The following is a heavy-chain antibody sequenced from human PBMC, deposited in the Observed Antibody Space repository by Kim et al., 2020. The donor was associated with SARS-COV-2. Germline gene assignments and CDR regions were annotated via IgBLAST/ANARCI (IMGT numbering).Heavy chain of an antibody. CDR2: IKQDGSEK. J-gene: IGHJ3*02. CDR3: AREEDCSGGSCYTRDDAFDI. Sequence: GGSLRLSCAASGFTFSSYWMSWVRQAPGKGLEWVANIKQDGSEKYYVDSVKGRFTISRDNAKNSLYLQMNSLRAEDTAVYYCAREEDCSGGSCYTRDDAFDIWGQGTMVTVSS. D-gene: IGHD2-15*01. V-gene: IGHV3-7*01. CDR1: GFTFSSYW.